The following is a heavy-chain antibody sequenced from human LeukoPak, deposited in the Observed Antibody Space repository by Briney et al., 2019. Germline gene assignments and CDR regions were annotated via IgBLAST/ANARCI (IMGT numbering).Heavy chain of an antibody. V-gene: IGHV3-48*03. CDR2: ISSSGSTI. J-gene: IGHJ6*03. CDR3: ARVFKNFLTPVAGTNYYYMDV. Sequence: PGGSLRLSCAASGFTFSSYEMNWVRQAPGKGLEWVSYISSSGSTIYYADSVKGRFTISRDNAKNSLYLQMNSLRAEDTAVYYCARVFKNFLTPVAGTNYYYMDVWGKGTTVTISS. D-gene: IGHD6-19*01. CDR1: GFTFSSYE.